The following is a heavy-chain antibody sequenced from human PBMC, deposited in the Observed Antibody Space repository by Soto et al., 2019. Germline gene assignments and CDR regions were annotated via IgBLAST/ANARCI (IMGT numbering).Heavy chain of an antibody. J-gene: IGHJ5*02. CDR1: GYSFTSYW. V-gene: IGHV5-51*01. CDR3: ARQDCSSTSCYGFRPWFDP. Sequence: GESLKISCKGSGYSFTSYWIGWVRQMPGKGLEWMGIIYPGDSDTRYSPSFQGQVTISADKSISTAYLQWSSLKASDTAMYYCARQDCSSTSCYGFRPWFDPWGQGTLVTVSS. CDR2: IYPGDSDT. D-gene: IGHD2-2*01.